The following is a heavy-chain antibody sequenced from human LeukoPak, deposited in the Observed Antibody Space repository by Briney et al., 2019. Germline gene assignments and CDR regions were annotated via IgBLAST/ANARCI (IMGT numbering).Heavy chain of an antibody. Sequence: GRSLRLSCAASGFTFSSYAMHWVRQAPGKGLEWVAVISYDGSNKYYADSVKGRFTISRDNSKNTLYLQMNSLRAEDTAVYYCARAPYGSGSFYYFDYWGQGTLVTVSS. CDR3: ARAPYGSGSFYYFDY. CDR1: GFTFSSYA. J-gene: IGHJ4*02. V-gene: IGHV3-30*04. CDR2: ISYDGSNK. D-gene: IGHD3-10*01.